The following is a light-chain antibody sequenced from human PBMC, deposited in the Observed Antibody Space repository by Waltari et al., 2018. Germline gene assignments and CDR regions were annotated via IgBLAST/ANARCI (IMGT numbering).Light chain of an antibody. J-gene: IGLJ3*02. CDR1: SSNTGAGLD. CDR3: QSYDSSLSGWV. CDR2: GNS. Sequence: QSVLTQPPSVSGAPGQRVTLSCTGSSSNTGAGLDVPWNQQLPGTAPKLLIYGNSNRPSGVPDRFSGSKSGTSASLAITGLQAEDEADYYCQSYDSSLSGWVFGGGTKLTVL. V-gene: IGLV1-40*01.